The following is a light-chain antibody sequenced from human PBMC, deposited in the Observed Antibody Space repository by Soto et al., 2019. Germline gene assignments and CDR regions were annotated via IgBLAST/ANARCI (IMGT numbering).Light chain of an antibody. CDR3: SSYTSSSTPHV. J-gene: IGLJ1*01. V-gene: IGLV2-14*01. CDR2: EVS. Sequence: QSVLTQPASVSGSPGQSITLSCTGTSSDVGGYDYVSWYQQHPGKAPKLMIYEVSHRPSGVSNRFSGSKSHNTASLTISGLQADDEAYYYCSSYTSSSTPHVFGTGTKVTVL. CDR1: SSDVGGYDY.